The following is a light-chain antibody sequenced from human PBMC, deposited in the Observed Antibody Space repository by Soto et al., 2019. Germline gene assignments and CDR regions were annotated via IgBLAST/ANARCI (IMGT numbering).Light chain of an antibody. CDR1: QSVSSY. J-gene: IGKJ3*01. CDR2: DAS. Sequence: EIVLTQSPATLSLSPGERATLSCRASQSVSSYLAWYQQKPGQAPRLLIYDASNRATGIPARFSGSGSGTDFTLTISSLEPEDFAVYYCQQRSNWPFTFGPWTKGDIK. V-gene: IGKV3-11*01. CDR3: QQRSNWPFT.